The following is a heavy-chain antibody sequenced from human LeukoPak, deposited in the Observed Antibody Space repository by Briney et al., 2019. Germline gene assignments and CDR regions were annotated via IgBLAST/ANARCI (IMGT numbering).Heavy chain of an antibody. D-gene: IGHD5-12*01. CDR1: GVSISSSDYF. CDR3: ARYSGSGYGMFYFDY. CDR2: MNIDGST. V-gene: IGHV4-61*02. J-gene: IGHJ4*02. Sequence: KTSETLSLTCTVSGVSISSSDYFWGWIRQPAGKGLEWIGRMNIDGSTNYNPSLQSRVTSSLDTSKNQFSLKLSSVTAADTAVYYCARYSGSGYGMFYFDYWGQGTLVTVSS.